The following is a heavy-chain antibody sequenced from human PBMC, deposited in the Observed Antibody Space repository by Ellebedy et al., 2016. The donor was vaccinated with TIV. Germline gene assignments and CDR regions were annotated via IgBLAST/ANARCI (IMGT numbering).Heavy chain of an antibody. J-gene: IGHJ6*02. CDR3: ASFGPGYYYYGMDV. CDR1: GFTFSSYW. V-gene: IGHV3-48*04. CDR2: ISSSGSTI. Sequence: GESLKISCAASGFTFSSYWMSWVRQAPGKGLEWVSYISSSGSTIYYADSVKGRFTISRDNAKNSLYLQMNSLRAEDTAVYYCASFGPGYYYYGMDVWGQGTTVTVSS. D-gene: IGHD3-16*01.